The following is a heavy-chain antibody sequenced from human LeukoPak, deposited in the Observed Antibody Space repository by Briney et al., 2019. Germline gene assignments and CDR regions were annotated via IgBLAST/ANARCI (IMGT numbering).Heavy chain of an antibody. CDR3: TTVRLRLGELCLDY. D-gene: IGHD3-16*01. Sequence: GGSLRLSCAASGFTFSNAWMSWVRQAPGKGLEWVGRIKSKTDGGTTDYAAPVKGRFTISRDDSKNTLYLQMNSLKTEDTAVYYCTTVRLRLGELCLDYWGQGTLVTVSS. V-gene: IGHV3-15*01. CDR1: GFTFSNAW. CDR2: IKSKTDGGTT. J-gene: IGHJ4*02.